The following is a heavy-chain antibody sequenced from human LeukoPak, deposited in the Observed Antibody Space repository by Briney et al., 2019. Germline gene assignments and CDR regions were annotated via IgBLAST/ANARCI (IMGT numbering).Heavy chain of an antibody. CDR3: AKDHGADDFWSGYPDY. V-gene: IGHV1-69*05. Sequence: GASVKVSCKASGGTLSSYAISWVRQAPGQGLEWMGGIIPIFGTANYAQKFQGRVTITTDESTSTAYMELNSLRAEDTAVYYCAKDHGADDFWSGYPDYWGQGTLVTVSS. CDR1: GGTLSSYA. J-gene: IGHJ4*02. CDR2: IIPIFGTA. D-gene: IGHD3-3*01.